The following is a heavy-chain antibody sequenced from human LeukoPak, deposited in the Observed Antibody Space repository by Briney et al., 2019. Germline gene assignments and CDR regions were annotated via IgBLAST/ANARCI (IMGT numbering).Heavy chain of an antibody. CDR1: GFTFSSYS. D-gene: IGHD2-15*01. Sequence: GGSLRLSCAASGFTFSSYSMNWVRQAPGKGLEWVSYISSSSSTIYYADSVKGRFTISRDNAKNSLYLQMNSLRAEDTAVYYCARPIRLGYCSGGSCFPEGYWGQGTLVTVSS. J-gene: IGHJ4*02. CDR3: ARPIRLGYCSGGSCFPEGY. V-gene: IGHV3-48*04. CDR2: ISSSSSTI.